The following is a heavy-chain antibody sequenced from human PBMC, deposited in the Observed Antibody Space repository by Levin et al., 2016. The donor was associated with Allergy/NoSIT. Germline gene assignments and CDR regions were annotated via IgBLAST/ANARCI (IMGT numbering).Heavy chain of an antibody. V-gene: IGHV3-9*01. CDR1: GFTFDDYA. J-gene: IGHJ4*02. Sequence: GGSLRLSCAASGFTFDDYAMHWVRQAPGKGLEWVSGISWNSGSIGYADSVKGRFTISRDNAKNSLYPQMNSLRAEDTALYYCAKDMGESPYGGLNYFDYWGQGTLVTVSS. D-gene: IGHD3-16*01. CDR2: ISWNSGSI. CDR3: AKDMGESPYGGLNYFDY.